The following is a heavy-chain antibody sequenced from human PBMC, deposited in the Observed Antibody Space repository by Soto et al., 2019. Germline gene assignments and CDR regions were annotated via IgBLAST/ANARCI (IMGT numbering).Heavy chain of an antibody. J-gene: IGHJ6*02. CDR1: GFTFSSYW. CDR3: ARGGTTESYYYYYGMDV. V-gene: IGHV3-7*04. Sequence: GGSLRLSCAASGFTFSSYWMSWVRQAPGKGLEWVANIKQDGSEKYYVDSVKGRFTISRDNAKNSLYLQMNSLRAEDTAVYYCARGGTTESYYYYYGMDVWGQGTTVTVSS. CDR2: IKQDGSEK. D-gene: IGHD3-16*01.